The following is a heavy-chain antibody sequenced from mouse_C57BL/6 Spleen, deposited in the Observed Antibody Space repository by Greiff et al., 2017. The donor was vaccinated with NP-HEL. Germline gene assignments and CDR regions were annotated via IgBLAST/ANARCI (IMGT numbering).Heavy chain of an antibody. J-gene: IGHJ4*01. CDR2: INPSTGGT. D-gene: IGHD2-4*01. V-gene: IGHV1-42*01. Sequence: VQLQQSGPELVKPGASVKISCKASGYSFTGYYMNWVKQSPEKSLEWIGEINPSTGGTTYNQKFKAKATLTVDKSSSTAYMQLKSLTSEDSAVYYCARGSDYAYAMDYWGQGTSVTVSS. CDR3: ARGSDYAYAMDY. CDR1: GYSFTGYY.